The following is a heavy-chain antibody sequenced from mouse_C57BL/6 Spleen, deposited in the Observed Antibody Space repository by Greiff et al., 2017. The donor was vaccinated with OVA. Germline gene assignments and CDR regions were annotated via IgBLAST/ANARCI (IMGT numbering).Heavy chain of an antibody. V-gene: IGHV1-72*01. Sequence: QVHVKQPGAELVKPGASVKLSCKASGYTFTSYWMHWVKQRPGRGLEWIGRIDPNSGGTKYNEKFKSKATLTVDKPSSTAYMQLSSLTSEDSAVYYCARSDYGSSYRYFDVWGTGTTVTVSS. J-gene: IGHJ1*03. D-gene: IGHD1-1*01. CDR1: GYTFTSYW. CDR3: ARSDYGSSYRYFDV. CDR2: IDPNSGGT.